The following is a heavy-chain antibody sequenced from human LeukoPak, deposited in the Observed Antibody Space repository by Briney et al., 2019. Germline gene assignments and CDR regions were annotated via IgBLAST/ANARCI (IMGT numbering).Heavy chain of an antibody. J-gene: IGHJ4*02. V-gene: IGHV3-64*01. CDR3: ARGPHGGYYSSGYYEY. CDR1: GFTFSSYA. CDR2: ISSNGGST. D-gene: IGHD3-22*01. Sequence: PGGSLRLSCAASGFTFSSYAMHWVRQAPGQGLEYVSAISSNGGSTYYANSVKGRFTISRDNSKNTLYLQMGSLRAEDMAVYYCARGPHGGYYSSGYYEYWGQGTLVTVSS.